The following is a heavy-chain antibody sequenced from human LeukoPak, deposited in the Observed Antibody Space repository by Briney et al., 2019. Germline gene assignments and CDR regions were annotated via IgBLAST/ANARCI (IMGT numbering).Heavy chain of an antibody. CDR2: ISYDGSNK. V-gene: IGHV3-30-3*02. D-gene: IGHD4-17*01. CDR1: GFPFSSYA. CDR3: AKYAPPTTALTRFFDD. J-gene: IGHJ4*02. Sequence: LTGGSLRLSCAASGFPFSSYAMHWVRQAPGKGLEWVAVISYDGSNKYYADSVKGRFTISRDNSKNTLYLQMNSLRVEDTAVYYCAKYAPPTTALTRFFDDWGQGTLVTVSS.